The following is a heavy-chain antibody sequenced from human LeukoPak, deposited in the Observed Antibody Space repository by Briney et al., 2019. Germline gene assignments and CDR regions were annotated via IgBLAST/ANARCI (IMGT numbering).Heavy chain of an antibody. D-gene: IGHD3-22*01. J-gene: IGHJ3*02. CDR2: IYPGDSDT. CDR1: GYSFTSYW. CDR3: ARHINTYCYDSSGNGRAFDI. Sequence: GESLKISCKGSGYSFTSYWIGWVRQMPGKGLEWMGIIYPGDSDTRYSPSFQGQVTISADKSISTAYLQWSSLKASDTAMYYCARHINTYCYDSSGNGRAFDIWGQGTMVTVSS. V-gene: IGHV5-51*01.